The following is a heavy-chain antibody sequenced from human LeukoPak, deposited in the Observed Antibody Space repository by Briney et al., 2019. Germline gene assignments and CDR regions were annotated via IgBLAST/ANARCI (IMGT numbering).Heavy chain of an antibody. J-gene: IGHJ4*02. D-gene: IGHD3-10*01. Sequence: PVGSLRLSCAAPGFTFSSYWMHWVRQAPGKGLVWVSRINSDGSSTSYADSVKGRFTISRDNAKNTLYLQMNSLRAEDTAVYYCARVTPYYGSGSYSEPIDYWGQGTLVTVSS. V-gene: IGHV3-74*01. CDR2: INSDGSST. CDR1: GFTFSSYW. CDR3: ARVTPYYGSGSYSEPIDY.